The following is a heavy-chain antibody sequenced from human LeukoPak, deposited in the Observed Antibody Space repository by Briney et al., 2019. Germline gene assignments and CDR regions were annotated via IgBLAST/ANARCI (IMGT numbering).Heavy chain of an antibody. J-gene: IGHJ3*02. V-gene: IGHV4-30-4*01. Sequence: SETLSLTCTVSGGSISSGDYYWSWIRQPPGTGLEWIGYIYYSGSTYYNPSLKSRVTISVDTSKNQFSLKLSSVTAADTAVYYCARDPGIAAAGTDAFDIWGQGTMVTVSS. D-gene: IGHD6-13*01. CDR1: GGSISSGDYY. CDR3: ARDPGIAAAGTDAFDI. CDR2: IYYSGST.